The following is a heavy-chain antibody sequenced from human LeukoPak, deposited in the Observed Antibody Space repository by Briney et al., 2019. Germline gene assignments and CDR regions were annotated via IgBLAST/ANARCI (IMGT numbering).Heavy chain of an antibody. D-gene: IGHD7-27*01. J-gene: IGHJ5*02. V-gene: IGHV4-39*07. CDR2: IYYSGST. CDR1: GGSISSSSYY. CDR3: ARYYSSTQLGIRGGSPWFDP. Sequence: SETLSLTCTVSGGSISSSSYYWGWIRQPPGKGLEWIGSIYYSGSTYYNPSLKSRVTISVDTSKNQFSLKLSSVTAADTAVYYCARYYSSTQLGIRGGSPWFDPWGQGTLVTVSS.